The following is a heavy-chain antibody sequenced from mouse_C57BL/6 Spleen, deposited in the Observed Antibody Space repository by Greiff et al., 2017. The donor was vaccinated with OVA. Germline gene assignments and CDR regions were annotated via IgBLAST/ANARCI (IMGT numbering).Heavy chain of an antibody. J-gene: IGHJ1*03. D-gene: IGHD2-5*01. CDR1: GYTFTSYW. Sequence: QVQLQQPGAELVMPGASVKLSCKASGYTFTSYWMHWVKQRPGQGLEWIGEIDPSDSYTNYNQKFKGKSTLTVDKSSSTAYMQLSSLTSEDSAVYYCARKVYSNSRYWYFDVWGTGTTVTVSS. CDR2: IDPSDSYT. V-gene: IGHV1-69*01. CDR3: ARKVYSNSRYWYFDV.